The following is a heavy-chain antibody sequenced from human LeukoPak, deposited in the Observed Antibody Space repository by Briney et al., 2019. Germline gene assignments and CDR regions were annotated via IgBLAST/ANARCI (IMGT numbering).Heavy chain of an antibody. CDR2: MYFSGST. J-gene: IGHJ4*02. D-gene: IGHD1-26*01. Sequence: SETLSLTCTVSGGSVSSSFYYWGWIRQPPGKGLEWIGSMYFSGSTHYNPSLKSRVTISVDTSKNQFSLKLTSVTAADTAVYYCANAASYSVDYWGQGTPVTVSS. CDR3: ANAASYSVDY. CDR1: GGSVSSSFYY. V-gene: IGHV4-39*01.